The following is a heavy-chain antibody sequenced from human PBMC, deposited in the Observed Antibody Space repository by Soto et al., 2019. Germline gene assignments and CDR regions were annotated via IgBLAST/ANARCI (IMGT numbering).Heavy chain of an antibody. CDR3: ARGVGCSYPNYYDSSGYYYADYFDF. V-gene: IGHV3-33*01. CDR1: GFTFSSYG. CDR2: IWYDGSNK. D-gene: IGHD3-22*01. J-gene: IGHJ4*02. Sequence: PGGSLRLSCAASGFTFSSYGMHWVRQAPGKGLEWVAVIWYDGSNKYYADSVKGRFTISRDNSKNTLYLQMNSLRAEETAVYYCARGVGCSYPNYYDSSGYYYADYFDFWGQGTLVTVSS.